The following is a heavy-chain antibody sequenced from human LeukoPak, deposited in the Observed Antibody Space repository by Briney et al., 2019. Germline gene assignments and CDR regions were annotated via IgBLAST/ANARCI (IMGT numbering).Heavy chain of an antibody. CDR1: GFTLRNYA. Sequence: GGSLRLSCTASGFTLRNYAMSWVRQAPGKGLVWISAADGSGASTYYADSVKGRFTISRDNAKNSLYLQMNSLRAEDTAVYYCARRGMDFDYWGQGTLVTVSS. J-gene: IGHJ4*02. CDR3: ARRGMDFDY. CDR2: ADGSGAST. V-gene: IGHV3-23*01. D-gene: IGHD3-16*01.